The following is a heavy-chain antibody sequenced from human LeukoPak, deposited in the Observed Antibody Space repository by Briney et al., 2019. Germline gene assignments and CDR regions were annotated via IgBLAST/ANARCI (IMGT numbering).Heavy chain of an antibody. J-gene: IGHJ4*02. V-gene: IGHV4-59*01. CDR2: VYYSGST. D-gene: IGHD3-10*01. Sequence: PSETLSLTCTVSGGSISNYYWSWVRQLPGKGLEWIGYVYYSGSTNYNPSLRSRVTISVDTSKNQFSLKLSSVTAADTAVYYCARVGYFASGNFYNDRGGFDYWGQGTLVTVSS. CDR3: ARVGYFASGNFYNDRGGFDY. CDR1: GGSISNYY.